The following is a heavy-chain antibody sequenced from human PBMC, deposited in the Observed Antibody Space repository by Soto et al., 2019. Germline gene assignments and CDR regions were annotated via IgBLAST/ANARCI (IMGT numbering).Heavy chain of an antibody. CDR3: ARVGFGELLAHGMDV. CDR2: IYYSGST. CDR1: GGSISSGDYY. Sequence: QVQLQESGPGLVKPSQTLSLTCTVSGGSISSGDYYWSWIRQPPGKGLEWIGYIYYSGSTYYNPSLKSRVIIAVDTSRNQVSLKLGSVTAADTAVYYCARVGFGELLAHGMDVWGQGTTVTVSS. D-gene: IGHD3-10*01. J-gene: IGHJ6*02. V-gene: IGHV4-30-4*01.